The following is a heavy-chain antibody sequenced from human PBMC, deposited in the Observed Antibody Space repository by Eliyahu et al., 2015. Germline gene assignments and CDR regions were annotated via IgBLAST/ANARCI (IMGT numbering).Heavy chain of an antibody. CDR3: ARDRGYGDYESAFDI. CDR1: GXXXSSYW. CDR2: IKQDGSEK. V-gene: IGHV3-7*01. J-gene: IGHJ3*02. D-gene: IGHD4-17*01. Sequence: EVQLVESGGGLVQPGGSLRLSCAASGXXXSSYWMXWVRQAPGKGLEWVANIKQDGSEKYYVDSVKGRFTISRDNAKNSLYLQMNSLRAEDTAVYYCARDRGYGDYESAFDIWGQGTMVTVSS.